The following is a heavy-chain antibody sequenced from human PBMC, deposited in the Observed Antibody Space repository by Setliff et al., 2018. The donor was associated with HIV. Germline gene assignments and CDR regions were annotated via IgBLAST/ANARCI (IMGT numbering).Heavy chain of an antibody. D-gene: IGHD6-19*01. CDR3: ARDDSSGWHFYYYYGMDV. CDR1: GYSISSGYY. Sequence: SETLSLTCTVSGYSISSGYYWGWIRQPPGKGLEWIGSIYHSGSTYYNPPLKSRVTISVDTSKNQFSLKLSSVTAADTAVYYYARDDSSGWHFYYYYGMDVWGQGTTVTVSS. V-gene: IGHV4-38-2*02. CDR2: IYHSGST. J-gene: IGHJ6*02.